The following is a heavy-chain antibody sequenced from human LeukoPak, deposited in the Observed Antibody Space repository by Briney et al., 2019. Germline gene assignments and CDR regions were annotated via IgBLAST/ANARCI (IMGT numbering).Heavy chain of an antibody. CDR1: GGSISSYY. D-gene: IGHD3-10*01. CDR3: ASLITMVRGVMAEDV. CDR2: IYYSGST. V-gene: IGHV4-59*08. J-gene: IGHJ6*02. Sequence: SETLSLTCTVSGGSISSYYWSWIRQPPGKGLEWIGYIYYSGSTNYNPSLKSRVTISVDTSKNQFSLKLGSVTAADTAVYYCASLITMVRGVMAEDVWGQGTTVTVSS.